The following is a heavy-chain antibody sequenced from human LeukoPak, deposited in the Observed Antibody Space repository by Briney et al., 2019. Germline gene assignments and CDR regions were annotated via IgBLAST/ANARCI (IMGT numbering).Heavy chain of an antibody. D-gene: IGHD6-6*01. Sequence: PGGSLRLSCAAPGFTFSTYAMHWVRQAPGKGLEWVAIISYDGGSTSYADSVKGRFTISRDNSKNTLYLQMSSLRTEDTAVYYCAKIEGSSSYYFDYWGQGTLVTVSS. V-gene: IGHV3-30*18. CDR2: ISYDGGST. J-gene: IGHJ4*02. CDR1: GFTFSTYA. CDR3: AKIEGSSSYYFDY.